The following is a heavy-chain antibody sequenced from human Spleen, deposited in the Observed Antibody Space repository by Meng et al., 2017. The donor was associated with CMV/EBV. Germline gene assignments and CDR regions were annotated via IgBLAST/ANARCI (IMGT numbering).Heavy chain of an antibody. J-gene: IGHJ6*02. V-gene: IGHV1-69*05. Sequence: SVKVSCKASGGTFSRHGISWVRQAPGQGLEWMGEIIPVFGSTNPAQKFQDRVTLTTDASTNTAYMELSSLRSEDTAVYYCARGLVVVGATTTWYYGMDVWGQGTTVTVSS. D-gene: IGHD1-26*01. CDR1: GGTFSRHG. CDR2: IIPVFGST. CDR3: ARGLVVVGATTTWYYGMDV.